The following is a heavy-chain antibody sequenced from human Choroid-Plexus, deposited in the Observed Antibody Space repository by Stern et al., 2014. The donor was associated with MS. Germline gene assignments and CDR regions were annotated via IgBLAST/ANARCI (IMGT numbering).Heavy chain of an antibody. CDR3: ARGVAGSYYNKWFDP. J-gene: IGHJ5*02. CDR2: VYTSGGT. D-gene: IGHD3-10*01. Sequence: VQLLQSGPGLVKPSETLSLTCTVSGGAMTTYYWTWIRQPAGKGLEWIGRVYTSGGTNYNPSLESRVTVSVDTSKTQFYLDLRSVTAADTAVYYCARGVAGSYYNKWFDPWGQGILVTVSS. V-gene: IGHV4-4*07. CDR1: GGAMTTYY.